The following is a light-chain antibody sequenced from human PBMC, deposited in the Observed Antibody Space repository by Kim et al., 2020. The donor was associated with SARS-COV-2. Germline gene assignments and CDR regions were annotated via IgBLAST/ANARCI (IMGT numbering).Light chain of an antibody. Sequence: TPEERDTHSIRARQKVERNSLPGYQQNPGQAPKVVISGASIRATGSPDRVSGSGLGTDFTFTISSVEPEDFAVYYCHQYAYSPLTFGQGTRLESK. V-gene: IGKV3-20*01. CDR2: GAS. CDR1: QKVERNS. CDR3: HQYAYSPLT. J-gene: IGKJ5*01.